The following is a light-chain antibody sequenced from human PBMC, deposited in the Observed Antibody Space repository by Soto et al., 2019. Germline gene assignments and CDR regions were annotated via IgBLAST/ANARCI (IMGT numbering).Light chain of an antibody. CDR3: QQYNNWPIT. V-gene: IGKV3-15*01. CDR1: QTVLSN. Sequence: EIVMTLPPATLSVSPGERATLSCRASQTVLSNLAWYKQKPGQAPRLLIYGASTRATGIPARVSGSGSGTEFTLTISSLKSEDFEVYYCQQYNNWPITFGQGTRLEIK. J-gene: IGKJ5*01. CDR2: GAS.